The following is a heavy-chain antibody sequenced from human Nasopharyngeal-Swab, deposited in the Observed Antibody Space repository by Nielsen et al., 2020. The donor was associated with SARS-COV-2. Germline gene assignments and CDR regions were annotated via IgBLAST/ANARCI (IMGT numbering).Heavy chain of an antibody. J-gene: IGHJ6*02. CDR1: GFTFTSSA. CDR2: IVVGSTKT. Sequence: SVKVSCKASGFTFTSSAVQWVRQARGQRLEWIGWIVVGSTKTNYAQKFQERVTITRDMSTSTAYMELSRLRSEDAALYYCAAFISNRPGVWGQGTTVTVSS. CDR3: AAFISNRPGV. D-gene: IGHD6-6*01. V-gene: IGHV1-58*01.